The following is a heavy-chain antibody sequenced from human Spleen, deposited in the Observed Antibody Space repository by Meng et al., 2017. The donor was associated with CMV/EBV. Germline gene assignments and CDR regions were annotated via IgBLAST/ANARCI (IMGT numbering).Heavy chain of an antibody. CDR2: MYNSGSS. V-gene: IGHV4-59*01. J-gene: IGHJ4*02. Sequence: SETLSLTCSVSGVSISSYYWSWIRQPPGKGLECIGYMYNSGSSNYNPSLESRITISVDRSKNQFSLKLSSVTAADTAVYYCARNTYSGYDYWDYWGQGTLVTVSS. CDR1: GVSISSYY. D-gene: IGHD5-12*01. CDR3: ARNTYSGYDYWDY.